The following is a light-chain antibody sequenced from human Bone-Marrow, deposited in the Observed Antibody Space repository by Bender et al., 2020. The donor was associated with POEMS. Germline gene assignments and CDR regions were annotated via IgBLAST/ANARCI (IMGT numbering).Light chain of an antibody. V-gene: IGLV2-14*02. CDR3: TSYAGSTWV. J-gene: IGLJ3*02. Sequence: QSALTQPASVSGSPGQSIAISCTGTTSDVGSYNLVSWYQHHPGKAPKLLIYEVSKRPSGVPDRVSGTKSGNTASLTVSGLQAEDEADYYCTSYAGSTWVFGTGTKLTVL. CDR2: EVS. CDR1: TSDVGSYNL.